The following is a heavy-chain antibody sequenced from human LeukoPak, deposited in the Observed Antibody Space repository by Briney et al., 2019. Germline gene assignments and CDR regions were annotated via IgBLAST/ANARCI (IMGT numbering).Heavy chain of an antibody. Sequence: GGSLRLSCAASRFTFSSYGMHWVRQAPGKGLEWEAAISNDGSNKYYANFVKGRSTTSRHNSKNTTYLEMNRLRAEDTGVYYCAKGDCYPDYWGQGTLVTVSS. CDR3: AKGDCYPDY. V-gene: IGHV3-30*18. CDR1: RFTFSSYG. D-gene: IGHD5-24*01. J-gene: IGHJ4*02. CDR2: ISNDGSNK.